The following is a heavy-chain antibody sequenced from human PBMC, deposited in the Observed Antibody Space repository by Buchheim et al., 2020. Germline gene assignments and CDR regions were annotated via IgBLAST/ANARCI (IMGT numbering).Heavy chain of an antibody. CDR3: VVVPAAIGYSYYYGLDV. V-gene: IGHV3-23*01. J-gene: IGHJ6*02. CDR1: GLTFSSYA. CDR2: ISGSGSST. Sequence: EVQLLESGGGLVQPGGSLRLSCAASGLTFSSYAMSWVRQAPGKGLEWVSVISGSGSSTYYADSVKGRFTILSDNSQKTQYLQMNSLGADDTAVYYCVVVPAAIGYSYYYGLDVWGQGTT. D-gene: IGHD2-2*01.